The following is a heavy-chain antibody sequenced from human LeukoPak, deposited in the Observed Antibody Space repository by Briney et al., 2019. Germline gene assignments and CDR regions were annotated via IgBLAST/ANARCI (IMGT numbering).Heavy chain of an antibody. V-gene: IGHV4-59*12. CDR1: GGSISSYY. CDR3: ARDPIRITMIVVPRWAFDI. D-gene: IGHD3-22*01. J-gene: IGHJ3*02. CDR2: IYYSGST. Sequence: SETLSLTCTVSGGSISSYYWSWIRQPPGKGLEWIGYIYYSGSTNYNPSLKSRVTISVDTSKNQFSLKLSSVTAADTAVYYCARDPIRITMIVVPRWAFDIWGQGTMVTVSS.